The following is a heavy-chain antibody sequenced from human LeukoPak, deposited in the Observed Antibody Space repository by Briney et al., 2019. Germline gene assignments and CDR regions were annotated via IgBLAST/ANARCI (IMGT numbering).Heavy chain of an antibody. J-gene: IGHJ4*02. CDR2: ISSNSRHI. D-gene: IGHD1-26*01. Sequence: NPGGSLRLSCAASGFSFSTYSMSWVRQAPGKGLEWVSSISSNSRHIYYADSVKGRFTISRDNAKNSLYLQMNSLRAEDTAVYYCARRRRIVGANRIEFGYWGQGTLVTVSS. V-gene: IGHV3-21*01. CDR1: GFSFSTYS. CDR3: ARRRRIVGANRIEFGY.